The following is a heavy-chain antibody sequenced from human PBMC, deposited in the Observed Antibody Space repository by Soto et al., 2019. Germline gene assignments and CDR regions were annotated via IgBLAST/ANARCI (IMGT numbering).Heavy chain of an antibody. D-gene: IGHD3-16*01. CDR2: ISSSSSTI. J-gene: IGHJ3*02. Sequence: EVQLVESGGGLVQPGGSLRLSCAASGFTFSSYSMNWVRQAPGKGLEWVSYISSSSSTIYYADSVKGRFTISRDNAKNSLYRQMNSLRDEDTAVYYCARERGRGDDAFDIWGQGTMVTVSS. CDR1: GFTFSSYS. V-gene: IGHV3-48*02. CDR3: ARERGRGDDAFDI.